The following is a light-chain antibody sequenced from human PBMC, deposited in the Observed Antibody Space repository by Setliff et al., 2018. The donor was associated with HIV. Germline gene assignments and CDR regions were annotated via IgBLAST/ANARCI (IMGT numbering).Light chain of an antibody. CDR1: SSNIGSNI. J-gene: IGLJ1*01. CDR2: RNN. Sequence: QSVLTQPPSASGTPGQRVTISCSGSSSNIGSNIVNWYQHLPGTAPKLLIYRNNQRPSGVPDRSSGSKSGTSASLAISGLQSEDEADYYCATWDDSLNGNVFGSGTKVTVL. V-gene: IGLV1-44*01. CDR3: ATWDDSLNGNV.